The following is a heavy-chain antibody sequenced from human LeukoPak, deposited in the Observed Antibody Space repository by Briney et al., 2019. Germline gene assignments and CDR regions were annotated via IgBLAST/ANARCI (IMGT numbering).Heavy chain of an antibody. J-gene: IGHJ4*02. CDR1: GFTFSSYW. D-gene: IGHD3-22*01. Sequence: PGGSLRLSSAASGFTFSSYWMSWVRQAPGKGLEWVANIKQDGSEKYYVDSVKGRFTISRDNAKNSLYLQMNSLRAEDTAVYYCARVLVVVVNGFDYWGQGTLVTVSS. CDR2: IKQDGSEK. V-gene: IGHV3-7*01. CDR3: ARVLVVVVNGFDY.